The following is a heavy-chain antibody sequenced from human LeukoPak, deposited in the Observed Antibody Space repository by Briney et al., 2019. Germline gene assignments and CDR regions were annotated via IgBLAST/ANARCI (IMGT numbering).Heavy chain of an antibody. V-gene: IGHV3-23*01. CDR1: GFTFSSYA. CDR3: ARFKLSSGYDPFDY. CDR2: ISGSGGST. Sequence: GGSLRLSCAASGFTFSSYAMSWVRQAPGKGLEWVSAISGSGGSTYYADSVKGRFTISRDNAKNSLYLQMNSLRAEDTAVYYCARFKLSSGYDPFDYWGQGTLVTVSS. D-gene: IGHD5-12*01. J-gene: IGHJ4*02.